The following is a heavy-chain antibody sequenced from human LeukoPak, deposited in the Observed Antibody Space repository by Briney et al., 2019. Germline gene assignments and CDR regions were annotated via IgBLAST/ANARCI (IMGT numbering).Heavy chain of an antibody. Sequence: PSETLSLTCTVSGGAISDYYWSWIRQPPGKGLEWIGYISSTGSTNRNPSLKSRVTLSSDTSKNQFSLKLNSVTAADTAVYYCARWGGARGVTTDYRGQGTLVTVSS. D-gene: IGHD4-17*01. CDR1: GGAISDYY. CDR3: ARWGGARGVTTDY. CDR2: ISSTGST. V-gene: IGHV4-59*01. J-gene: IGHJ4*02.